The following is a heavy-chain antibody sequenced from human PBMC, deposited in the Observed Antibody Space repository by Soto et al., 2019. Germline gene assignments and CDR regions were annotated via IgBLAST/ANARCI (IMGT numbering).Heavy chain of an antibody. V-gene: IGHV6-1*01. CDR1: GDSVSSNSAS. Sequence: SQTLSLTCAISGDSVSSNSASWNWIRQSPSRGLEWLGRTYYRTKWYNDYAASVKSRITINPDTSKNQFSLQLNSVTPEDTAVYYCAAELGYCFDYWGLGTPVTVSP. CDR2: TYYRTKWYN. D-gene: IGHD3-3*02. CDR3: AAELGYCFDY. J-gene: IGHJ4*02.